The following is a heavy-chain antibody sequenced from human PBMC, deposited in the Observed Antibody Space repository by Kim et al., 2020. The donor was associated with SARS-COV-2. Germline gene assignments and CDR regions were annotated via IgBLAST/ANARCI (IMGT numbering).Heavy chain of an antibody. D-gene: IGHD4-17*01. Sequence: YAQKYKGRGTMTRDTSTSTVYMELSSLRSEDTAVYYCARNPDDYGAPFDYWGQGTLVTVSS. V-gene: IGHV1-46*01. CDR3: ARNPDDYGAPFDY. J-gene: IGHJ4*02.